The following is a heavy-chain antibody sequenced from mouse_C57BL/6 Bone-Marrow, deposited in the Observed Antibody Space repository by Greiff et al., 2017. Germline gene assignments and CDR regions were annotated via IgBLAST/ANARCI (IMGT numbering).Heavy chain of an antibody. Sequence: QVHVKQSGAELARPGASVKLSCKASGYTFTSYGISWVKQRTGQGLEWIGEIYPRSGNTYYNEKFKGKATLTADKSSSTAYMELRSLTSEDSAVYFCARDHYYGSSPYFDYWGQGTTLTVSS. CDR3: ARDHYYGSSPYFDY. CDR1: GYTFTSYG. D-gene: IGHD1-1*01. CDR2: IYPRSGNT. J-gene: IGHJ2*01. V-gene: IGHV1-81*01.